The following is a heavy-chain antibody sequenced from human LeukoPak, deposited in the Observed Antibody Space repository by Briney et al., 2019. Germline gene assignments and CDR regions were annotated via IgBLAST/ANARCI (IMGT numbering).Heavy chain of an antibody. V-gene: IGHV1-69*05. D-gene: IGHD6-19*01. Sequence: SVKVSCKAPGGTFSSYAISWVRQAPGQGLEWMGGIIPIFGTANYAQKFQGRVTITTDESTSTAYMELSSLRSEDTAVYYCARGPVAGPARFDYWGQGTLVTVSS. CDR2: IIPIFGTA. CDR1: GGTFSSYA. CDR3: ARGPVAGPARFDY. J-gene: IGHJ4*02.